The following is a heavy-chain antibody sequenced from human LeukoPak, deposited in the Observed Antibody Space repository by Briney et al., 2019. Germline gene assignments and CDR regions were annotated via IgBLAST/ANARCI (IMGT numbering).Heavy chain of an antibody. CDR2: IYTSGST. V-gene: IGHV4-4*07. D-gene: IGHD6-19*01. CDR1: GGSISSYC. Sequence: TSETLSLTCTVSGGSISSYCWSWIRQPAGKGLEWIRRIYTSGSTNYNPSLKSRVTMSVDTSMNQFSLKLSSVTAADTAVYYCARGLSSGWYVDYWGQGTLVTVSS. J-gene: IGHJ4*02. CDR3: ARGLSSGWYVDY.